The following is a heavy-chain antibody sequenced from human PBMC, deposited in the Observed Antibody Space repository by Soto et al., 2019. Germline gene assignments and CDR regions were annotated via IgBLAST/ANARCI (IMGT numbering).Heavy chain of an antibody. CDR3: ARAGTLLLWFGEMAGFGY. J-gene: IGHJ4*02. V-gene: IGHV4-34*01. D-gene: IGHD3-10*01. CDR1: GGSFSGYY. Sequence: QVQLQQWGAGLLKPSETLSLTCAVYGGSFSGYYWSWIRQPPGKGLEWIGEINHSGSTNYNPSLKSGVTLSVATPTTQFSLKLSSVTAADTAVYYCARAGTLLLWFGEMAGFGYWGQGTLVTVSS. CDR2: INHSGST.